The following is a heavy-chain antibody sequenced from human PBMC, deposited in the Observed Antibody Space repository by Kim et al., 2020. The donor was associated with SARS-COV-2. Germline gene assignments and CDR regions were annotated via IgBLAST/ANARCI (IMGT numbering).Heavy chain of an antibody. Sequence: GGSLRLSCAASGFSFSNYAMYWVRLVPGKGLEWVAGINWISATVGYADSVKGRFTISRDNAKKSLYLQMNNLGAEDTALYYCARDRGRLLESWSIDYWC. CDR1: GFSFSNYA. CDR3: ARDRGRLLESWSIDY. D-gene: IGHD3-3*01. J-gene: IGHJ4*01. V-gene: IGHV3-9*01. CDR2: INWISATV.